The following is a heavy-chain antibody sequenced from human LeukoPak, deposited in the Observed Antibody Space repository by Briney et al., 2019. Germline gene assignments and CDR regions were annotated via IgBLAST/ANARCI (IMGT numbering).Heavy chain of an antibody. V-gene: IGHV3-48*03. CDR2: ISSSGGTV. CDR3: AELGITMIGGV. D-gene: IGHD3-10*02. Sequence: GGSLRLSCAASGFTFSSYEMNWVRQAPGKGLEWVSYISSSGGTVYYADSVKGRFTISRDNAKNSLYLQMNSLRAEDTAVYYCAELGITMIGGVRGKGTTVTISS. J-gene: IGHJ6*04. CDR1: GFTFSSYE.